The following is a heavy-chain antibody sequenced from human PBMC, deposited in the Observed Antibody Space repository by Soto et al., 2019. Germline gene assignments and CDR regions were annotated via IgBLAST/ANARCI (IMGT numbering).Heavy chain of an antibody. Sequence: PGGSLRLSCAASGFTFSDYYMSWIRQAPGKGLEWVSYISSSGSTIYYADSVKGRFTISRDNAKNSLYLQMNSLRAEDTAVYYCARDGSRYYDSSGYYVFDYWGQGTLVTVSS. CDR2: ISSSGSTI. D-gene: IGHD3-22*01. J-gene: IGHJ4*02. V-gene: IGHV3-11*01. CDR1: GFTFSDYY. CDR3: ARDGSRYYDSSGYYVFDY.